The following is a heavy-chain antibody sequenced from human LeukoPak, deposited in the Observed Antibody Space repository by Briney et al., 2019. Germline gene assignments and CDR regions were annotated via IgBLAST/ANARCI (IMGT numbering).Heavy chain of an antibody. J-gene: IGHJ4*02. CDR3: ARSGLGFRLVHAIGPYFDY. D-gene: IGHD3-10*01. V-gene: IGHV4-34*01. CDR1: GGSFSGYY. Sequence: PSGTLSLTCAVYGGSFSGYYWSWIRQPPGKGLEWIGEINHSGSTNYNPSLKSRVTISVDTSKNQFSLKLSSVTAADTAVYYCARSGLGFRLVHAIGPYFDYWGRGTLVTVSS. CDR2: INHSGST.